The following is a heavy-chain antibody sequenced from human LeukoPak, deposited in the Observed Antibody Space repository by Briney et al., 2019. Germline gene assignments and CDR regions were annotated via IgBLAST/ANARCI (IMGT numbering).Heavy chain of an antibody. D-gene: IGHD6-6*01. J-gene: IGHJ4*02. V-gene: IGHV4-59*08. CDR1: GGSISSLY. CDR2: IYYTGST. CDR3: ARHRAYSSSSPFDY. Sequence: PSETLSLTCSVSGGSISSLYWSWIRQPPGKGLERIGYIYYTGSTNYNPSLKSRVTMFVDMSKNQFSLRLSSVTAADTPVYYCARHRAYSSSSPFDYWGQGTLVTVSS.